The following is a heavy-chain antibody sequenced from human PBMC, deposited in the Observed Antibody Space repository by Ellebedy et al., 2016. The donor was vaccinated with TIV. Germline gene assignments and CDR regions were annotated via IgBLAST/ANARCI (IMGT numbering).Heavy chain of an antibody. D-gene: IGHD3-3*01. J-gene: IGHJ4*02. CDR1: GYTFTSYG. CDR3: ARAGGLGFWSGYLDY. V-gene: IGHV1-18*01. CDR2: ISAYNGNT. Sequence: ASVKVSCKASGYTFTSYGISWVRQAPGQGLEWMGWISAYNGNTNYAQKLQGRVTMTTDTSTSTAYMELRSLRSDDTAIYYCARAGGLGFWSGYLDYWGQGTLVTVSS.